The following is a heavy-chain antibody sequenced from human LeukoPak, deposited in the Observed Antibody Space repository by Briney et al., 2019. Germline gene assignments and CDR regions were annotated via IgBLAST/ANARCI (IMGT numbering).Heavy chain of an antibody. J-gene: IGHJ4*02. V-gene: IGHV1-24*01. CDR1: GYTLTELS. CDR2: FDPEDGET. CDR3: ARGIVGATILRDFDY. D-gene: IGHD1-26*01. Sequence: ASVTVSCKVSGYTLTELSMHWVRQAPGKGLEWMGGFDPEDGETIYAQKFQGRVTMTEDTSTDTAYMELSSLRSEDTAVYYCARGIVGATILRDFDYWGQGTLVTVSS.